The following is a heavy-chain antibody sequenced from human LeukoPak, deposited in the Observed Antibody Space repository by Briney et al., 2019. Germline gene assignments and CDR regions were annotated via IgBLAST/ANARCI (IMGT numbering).Heavy chain of an antibody. J-gene: IGHJ6*02. D-gene: IGHD3-22*01. Sequence: SETLSLTCTVSGGSISSYYWSWIRQPPGQGLEWIGYIYYSGSTNYNPSLKSRVTISVDTSKNQFSLKLSSVTAADTAVYYCARRGHNYDSSGPLYYYGMDVWGQGTTVTVSS. CDR3: ARRGHNYDSSGPLYYYGMDV. CDR2: IYYSGST. V-gene: IGHV4-59*01. CDR1: GGSISSYY.